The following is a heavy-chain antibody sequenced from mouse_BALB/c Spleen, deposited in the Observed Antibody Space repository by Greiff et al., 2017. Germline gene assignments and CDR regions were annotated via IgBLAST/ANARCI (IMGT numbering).Heavy chain of an antibody. J-gene: IGHJ4*01. CDR1: GFSLTDYG. CDR3: AKLYGYDGGYYAMDY. CDR2: IWGGGST. D-gene: IGHD2-2*01. V-gene: IGHV2-6-5*01. Sequence: VMLVESGPGLVAPSQSLSITCTVSGFSLTDYGVSWIRQPPGKGLEWLGVIWGGGSTYYNSALKSRLSISKDNSKSQVFLKMNSLQTDDTAMYYCAKLYGYDGGYYAMDYWGQGTSVTVSS.